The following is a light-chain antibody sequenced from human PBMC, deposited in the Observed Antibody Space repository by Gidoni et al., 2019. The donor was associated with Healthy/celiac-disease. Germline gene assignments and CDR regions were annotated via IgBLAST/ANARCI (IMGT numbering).Light chain of an antibody. Sequence: EIVMTQSPATLSVSPGERATLSCRASQSVSSNLAWYQQKPGQAPRLLIYGASTRATGIPARVSGSGSGTEFTLTISSLQSEDLAVYYCQQYNNWPYTFGQGTKLEIK. J-gene: IGKJ2*01. CDR2: GAS. V-gene: IGKV3-15*01. CDR3: QQYNNWPYT. CDR1: QSVSSN.